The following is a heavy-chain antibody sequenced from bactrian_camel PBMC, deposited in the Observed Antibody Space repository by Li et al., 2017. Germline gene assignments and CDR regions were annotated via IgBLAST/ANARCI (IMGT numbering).Heavy chain of an antibody. V-gene: IGHV3S53*01. J-gene: IGHJ4*01. Sequence: VQLVESGGGLVQPGGSLRLSCAITGYSTGSNCMAWFRQAPGKEREGVASIDIDGSTSYADSVEDRFTISRDNAKNTLYLQLSSLKSEDTALYYCATALQSGGYGQYEYHVWGQGTQVTVS. D-gene: IGHD3*01. CDR3: ATALQSGGYGQYEYHV. CDR1: GYSTGSNC. CDR2: IDIDGST.